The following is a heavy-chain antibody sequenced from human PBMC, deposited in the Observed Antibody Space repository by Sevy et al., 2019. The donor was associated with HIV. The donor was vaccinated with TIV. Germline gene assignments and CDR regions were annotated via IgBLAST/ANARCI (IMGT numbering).Heavy chain of an antibody. D-gene: IGHD2-21*01. J-gene: IGHJ2*01. Sequence: GGSLRLSCTASGFSMSDYTMNWVRQAPGKGPEWLSYISSSSSTIYYANSVKGRFTISRDNAKNSLYLQMNSLRVEDTAVYYCASPVGGHGERRSPTCFYWYFDLWGRGTLVTVSS. V-gene: IGHV3-48*01. CDR1: GFSMSDYT. CDR2: ISSSSSTI. CDR3: ASPVGGHGERRSPTCFYWYFDL.